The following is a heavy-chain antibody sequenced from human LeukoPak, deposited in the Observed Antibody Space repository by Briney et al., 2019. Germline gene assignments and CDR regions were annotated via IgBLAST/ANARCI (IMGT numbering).Heavy chain of an antibody. Sequence: SETLSLTCTVSGASINSYYWSWIRQPPGKGLEWVGCIYDSGSTDYNPSLKSRVTISVDTSKNQFSLKLTSVTAANTAMYYCARTSSSWLWGQGTLVTVSS. V-gene: IGHV4-59*01. CDR2: IYDSGST. CDR1: GASINSYY. CDR3: ARTSSSWL. D-gene: IGHD6-13*01. J-gene: IGHJ4*02.